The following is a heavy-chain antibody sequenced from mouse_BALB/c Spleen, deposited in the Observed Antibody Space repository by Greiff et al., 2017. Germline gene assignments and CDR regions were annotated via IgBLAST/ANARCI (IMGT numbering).Heavy chain of an antibody. Sequence: QVQLQQPGAELVKPGASVKLSCKASGYTFTSYWMHWVKQRPGQGLEWIGEIDPSDSYTNYNQKFKGKATLTVDKSSSTAYMQLSSLTSADSAVYYCAGYYDYAMDYWGQGTSVTVSS. V-gene: IGHV1-69*02. D-gene: IGHD2-4*01. CDR2: IDPSDSYT. CDR1: GYTFTSYW. CDR3: AGYYDYAMDY. J-gene: IGHJ4*01.